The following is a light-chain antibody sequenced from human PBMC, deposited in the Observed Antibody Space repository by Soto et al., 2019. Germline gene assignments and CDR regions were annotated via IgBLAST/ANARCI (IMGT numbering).Light chain of an antibody. CDR3: QQRINWPLT. Sequence: PGARATLSCRASQSVTTFLAWYQQKPGQAPRLLIYDVSKRATGIPARFSGSGSGTDFTLIISSLEPEDSAVYYCQQRINWPLTFGGGTKVEIK. V-gene: IGKV3-11*01. J-gene: IGKJ4*01. CDR1: QSVTTF. CDR2: DVS.